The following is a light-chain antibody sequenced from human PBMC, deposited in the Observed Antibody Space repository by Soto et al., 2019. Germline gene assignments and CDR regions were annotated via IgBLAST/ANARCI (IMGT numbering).Light chain of an antibody. CDR2: AAS. CDR3: LQDYNYPLT. Sequence: AIQMTQSPSSLSACEGDRVTITCRASQGIRNDLGWYQQKPGKAPKLLIYAASSLQSGVPSRFSGSGSGTDFTLTISSLQPEDFATYYCLQDYNYPLTFGGGTKVEIK. J-gene: IGKJ4*01. V-gene: IGKV1-6*01. CDR1: QGIRND.